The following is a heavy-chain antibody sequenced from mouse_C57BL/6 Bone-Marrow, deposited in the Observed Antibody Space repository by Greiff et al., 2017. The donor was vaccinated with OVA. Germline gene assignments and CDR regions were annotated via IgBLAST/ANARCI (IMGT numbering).Heavy chain of an antibody. V-gene: IGHV1-81*01. J-gene: IGHJ2*01. Sequence: VQLKESGAELARPGASVKLSCKASGYTFTSYGISWVKQRTGQGLEWIGEIYPRSGNTYYNEKFKGKATLTADKSSSTAYMELRSLTSEDSAVYFCARGISRGDFDYWGQGTTLTVSS. CDR3: ARGISRGDFDY. CDR1: GYTFTSYG. CDR2: IYPRSGNT.